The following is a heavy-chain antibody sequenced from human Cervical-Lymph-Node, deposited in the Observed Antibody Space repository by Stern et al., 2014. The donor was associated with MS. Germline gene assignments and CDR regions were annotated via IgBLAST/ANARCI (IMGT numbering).Heavy chain of an antibody. Sequence: QVQLVQSGPGLVKPSETLSLTCTVSGGSISSYYWSWIRQPPGKGLEWIGYIYYSGSTNYNSSLKSRVTISVDTSTNQFSLKMSSVTAADTAAYYCARLVAVAETYYFDYWGQGTLVTVSS. D-gene: IGHD6-19*01. CDR3: ARLVAVAETYYFDY. J-gene: IGHJ4*02. CDR1: GGSISSYY. V-gene: IGHV4-59*08. CDR2: IYYSGST.